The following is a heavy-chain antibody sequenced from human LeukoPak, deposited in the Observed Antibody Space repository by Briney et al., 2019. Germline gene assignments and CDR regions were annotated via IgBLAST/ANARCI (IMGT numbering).Heavy chain of an antibody. J-gene: IGHJ6*02. CDR3: AREYSSSWYPYYYYGMDV. CDR1: GFTFSSYG. V-gene: IGHV3-33*01. Sequence: QPGRSLRLSCAASGFTFSSYGMHWVRQAPGKGLEWVAVIWYDGSNKYYADSVKGRFTISRDNSKNTLYLQMNSLRAEDTAVYYCAREYSSSWYPYYYYGMDVWGQETTVTVSS. D-gene: IGHD6-13*01. CDR2: IWYDGSNK.